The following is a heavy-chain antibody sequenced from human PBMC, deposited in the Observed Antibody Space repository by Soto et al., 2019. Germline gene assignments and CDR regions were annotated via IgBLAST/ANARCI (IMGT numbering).Heavy chain of an antibody. D-gene: IGHD6-13*01. CDR1: GFTLRSYW. CDR2: IKTDASEK. Sequence: GGSLRLSCAASGFTLRSYWMSWVRQAPGKGLEWLATIKTDASEKKYVDSVKGRFTVFRDNAKNSLYLKMDSLRAEDTAVYYCAKGRSRWLKNTYWYFEIWGRGTLVTVSS. CDR3: AKGRSRWLKNTYWYFEI. J-gene: IGHJ2*01. V-gene: IGHV3-7*01.